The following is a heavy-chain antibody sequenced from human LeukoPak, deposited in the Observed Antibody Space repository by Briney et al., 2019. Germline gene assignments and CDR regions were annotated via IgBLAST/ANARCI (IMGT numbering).Heavy chain of an antibody. CDR1: GGPLSISNW. CDR2: IYHSGST. D-gene: IGHD2-2*01. J-gene: IGHJ4*02. Sequence: SGTLSLTCAVSGGPLSISNWWSWVRQPPGNGLEWIGEIYHSGSTNYNPSLKSRVTISVDKSNNQFSLKLTSVTAPDTAVYYCARGGVPAATFDYWGQGTLVTVSS. CDR3: ARGGVPAATFDY. V-gene: IGHV4-4*02.